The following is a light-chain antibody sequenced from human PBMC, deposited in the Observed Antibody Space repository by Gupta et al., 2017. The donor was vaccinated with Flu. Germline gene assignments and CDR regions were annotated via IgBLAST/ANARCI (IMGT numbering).Light chain of an antibody. J-gene: IGLJ2*01. V-gene: IGLV2-14*03. CDR3: TSDTTTNTLVL. CDR2: GSS. CDR1: IGDFGWCNY. Sequence: TIARPGTIGDFGWCNYAACYQQHLGTAPKLMFFGSSSRSSWVAPLFSCSTGGNTASLTISGLQCADEADYYCTSDTTTNTLVLFGGGTKLTVL.